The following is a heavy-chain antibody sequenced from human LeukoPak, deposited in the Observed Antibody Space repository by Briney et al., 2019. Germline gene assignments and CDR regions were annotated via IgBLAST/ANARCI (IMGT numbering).Heavy chain of an antibody. Sequence: PSETLSLTCTVSGGSISSYYWSWIRQPAGKGLEWIGRIYTSGSTNYNPSLKSRVTISVDTSKNQFSLKLSSVTAADTAVYYCARDISYYDSSGACDYWGQGTLVTVSS. CDR3: ARDISYYDSSGACDY. J-gene: IGHJ4*02. V-gene: IGHV4-4*07. CDR2: IYTSGST. D-gene: IGHD3-22*01. CDR1: GGSISSYY.